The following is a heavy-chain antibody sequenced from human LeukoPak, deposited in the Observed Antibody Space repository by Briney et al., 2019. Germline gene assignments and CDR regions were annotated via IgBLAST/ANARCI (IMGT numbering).Heavy chain of an antibody. Sequence: GGSLRLSCAASGFTFSTYVMHWVRQAPGKGLEWVAVISYDGSNKYYADSVKGRFTISRDNSKNTLYLQMNSLRAEDTAVYYCARDRPMIVVADAFDTWGQGTMVTVSS. CDR1: GFTFSTYV. CDR2: ISYDGSNK. V-gene: IGHV3-30*03. CDR3: ARDRPMIVVADAFDT. J-gene: IGHJ3*02. D-gene: IGHD3-22*01.